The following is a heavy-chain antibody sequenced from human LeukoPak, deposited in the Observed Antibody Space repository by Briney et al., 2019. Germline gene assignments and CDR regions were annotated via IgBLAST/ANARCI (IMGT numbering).Heavy chain of an antibody. CDR2: ISYDGSNK. CDR1: GFTFSSYA. CDR3: ARSDDESHSSGWYWFDP. J-gene: IGHJ5*02. V-gene: IGHV3-30-3*01. Sequence: GRSLRLSCAASGFTFSSYAMHWVRQAPGKGLEWVAVISYDGSNKYYADSVKGRFTISRDNSKNTLYLQMNSLRAEDTAVYYCARSDDESHSSGWYWFDPWGQGTLVTVSS. D-gene: IGHD6-19*01.